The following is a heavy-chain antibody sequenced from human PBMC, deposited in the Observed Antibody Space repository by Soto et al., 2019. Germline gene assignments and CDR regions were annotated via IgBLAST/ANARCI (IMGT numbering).Heavy chain of an antibody. CDR2: IKQDGSEK. D-gene: IGHD3-16*02. CDR1: GFTFSSYW. Sequence: PGGSLRLSCAASGFTFSSYWMSWVRQAPGKGLEWVANIKQDGSEKYYVDPVKGRFTISRDNAKNSLYLQMNSLRAEDTAVYYCARDSRYVWGSYRYYYYGMDVWGQGTTVTVSS. V-gene: IGHV3-7*01. J-gene: IGHJ6*02. CDR3: ARDSRYVWGSYRYYYYGMDV.